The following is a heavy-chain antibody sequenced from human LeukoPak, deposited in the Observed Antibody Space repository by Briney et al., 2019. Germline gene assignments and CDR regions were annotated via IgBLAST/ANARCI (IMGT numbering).Heavy chain of an antibody. V-gene: IGHV4-38-2*02. CDR2: IYHSGTT. Sequence: SETLSLTCTVSGYSISSGYYWVWIRQPPGKGLEWIGCIYHSGTTYYNPSLKSRITISVDTSKNQFSLNLNSATAADTALYYCARDQPYMDVWGKGTTVTVSS. CDR1: GYSISSGYY. J-gene: IGHJ6*03. CDR3: ARDQPYMDV.